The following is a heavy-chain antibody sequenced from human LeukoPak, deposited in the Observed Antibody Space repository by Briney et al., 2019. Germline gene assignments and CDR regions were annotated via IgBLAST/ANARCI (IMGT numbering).Heavy chain of an antibody. CDR3: TSLNSGYGGWFDQ. CDR2: IYYSGST. J-gene: IGHJ5*02. Sequence: SETLSLTCTVSGGSISSYYWSWIRQPPGKGLEWIGYIYYSGSTNYNPSLKSRVTISVDTSKNQFSLKLSSVTAADTAVYYCTSLNSGYGGWFDQWGQGTLVTVSS. V-gene: IGHV4-59*01. D-gene: IGHD5-12*01. CDR1: GGSISSYY.